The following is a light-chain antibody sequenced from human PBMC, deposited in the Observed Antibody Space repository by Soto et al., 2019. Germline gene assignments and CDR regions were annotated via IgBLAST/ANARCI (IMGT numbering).Light chain of an antibody. J-gene: IGKJ5*01. CDR2: AAS. CDR1: QGISNY. CDR3: QKYNSAPFT. V-gene: IGKV1-27*01. Sequence: DIQMTQSPSSLSASVGDRVTITCRASQGISNYLAWYQQKPGKVPKLLIYAASTLQSGVPSRFSGSGSGTDFTLTISRLQPEDVATYYWQKYNSAPFTFGQGTRLEIK.